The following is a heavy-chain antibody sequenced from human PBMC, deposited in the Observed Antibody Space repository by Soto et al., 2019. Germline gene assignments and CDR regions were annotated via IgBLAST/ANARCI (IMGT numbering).Heavy chain of an antibody. J-gene: IGHJ6*03. CDR2: ISAYNGNT. D-gene: IGHD3-10*01. V-gene: IGHV1-18*01. CDR3: ARYGFGELAVDLDYYYYMDV. CDR1: GYTFTSYG. Sequence: ASVKVSCKASGYTFTSYGISWVRQAPGQGLEWMGWISAYNGNTNYAQKLQGRVTMTTDTSTSTAYMELRSLRSDDTAVYYCARYGFGELAVDLDYYYYMDVWGKGTTVTVSS.